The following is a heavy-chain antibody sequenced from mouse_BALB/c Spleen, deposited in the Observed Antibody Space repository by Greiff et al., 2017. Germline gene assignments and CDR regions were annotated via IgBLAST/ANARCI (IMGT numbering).Heavy chain of an antibody. J-gene: IGHJ4*01. CDR2: IRSKSNNYAT. CDR1: GFTFNTYA. Sequence: EVNLVESGGGLVQPKGSLKLSCAASGFTFNTYAMNWVRQAPGKGLEWVARIRSKSNNYATYYADSVKDRFTISRDDSQSMLYLQMNNLKTEDTAMYYCVRRGGSSSYYAMDYWGQGTSVTVSS. V-gene: IGHV10-1*02. D-gene: IGHD1-1*01. CDR3: VRRGGSSSYYAMDY.